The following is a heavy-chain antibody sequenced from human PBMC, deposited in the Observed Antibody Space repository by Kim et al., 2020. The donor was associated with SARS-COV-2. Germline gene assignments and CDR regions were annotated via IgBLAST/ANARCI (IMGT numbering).Heavy chain of an antibody. CDR1: GGSFSGYY. J-gene: IGHJ6*02. Sequence: SETLSLTCAVYGGSFSGYYWSWIRQPPGKGLEWIGEINHSGSTNYNPSLKSRVTISVDTSKNQFSLKLSSVTAADTAVYYCARGRVVAAAGILIPYYYYYGMDVWGRGTTVTVSS. D-gene: IGHD6-13*01. CDR2: INHSGST. V-gene: IGHV4-34*01. CDR3: ARGRVVAAAGILIPYYYYYGMDV.